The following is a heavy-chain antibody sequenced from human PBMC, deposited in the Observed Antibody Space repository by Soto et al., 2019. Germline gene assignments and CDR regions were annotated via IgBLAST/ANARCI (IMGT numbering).Heavy chain of an antibody. Sequence: TSETVSLTCTVSGGSIISYYWSWIRQPARKGLEWIGRIYTSGSTNYNPSLKSRVTMSVDTSKNQFSLKLSSVTAADTAVYYCAREWRFEYSSPNFDPWGQGTLVTVSS. D-gene: IGHD6-6*01. V-gene: IGHV4-4*07. J-gene: IGHJ5*02. CDR1: GGSIISYY. CDR2: IYTSGST. CDR3: AREWRFEYSSPNFDP.